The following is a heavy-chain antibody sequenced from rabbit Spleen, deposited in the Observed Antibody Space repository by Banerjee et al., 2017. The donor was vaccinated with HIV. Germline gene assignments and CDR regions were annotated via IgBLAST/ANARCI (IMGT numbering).Heavy chain of an antibody. Sequence: QLEESAGGLVQPGGSLKLSCKASGFTLSSYYMNWVRQAPGKGLEWIGYIDPVFGITYYANWVNGRFSISRENAQNTVLLQMTSLTAADTATYFCARGVDFSNWGLDLWGPGTLVTVS. CDR1: GFTLSSYY. V-gene: IGHV1S7*01. CDR2: IDPVFGIT. CDR3: ARGVDFSNWGLDL. D-gene: IGHD1-1*01. J-gene: IGHJ4*01.